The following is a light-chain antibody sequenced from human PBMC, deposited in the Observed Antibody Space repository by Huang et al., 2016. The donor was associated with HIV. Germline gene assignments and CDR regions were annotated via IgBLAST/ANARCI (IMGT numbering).Light chain of an antibody. V-gene: IGKV1-39*01. CDR2: AAS. CDR1: QRISDY. J-gene: IGKJ2*01. CDR3: QQSDSTPYT. Sequence: DIQMTQSPSSLPAPVGDRVTITCRASQRISDYLNWYQQKPGKAPKLLIYAASSLQSGVPSRFSGSGSGTDFTLTISSLQPEDFATYYCQQSDSTPYTFGQGTKLEIK.